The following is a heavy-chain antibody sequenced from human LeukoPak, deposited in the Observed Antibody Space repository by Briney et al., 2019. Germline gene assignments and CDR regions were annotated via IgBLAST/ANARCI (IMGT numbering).Heavy chain of an antibody. Sequence: GGSLRLSCAASGFTFSRYGLLWVRQAPGKGLDVLAFIRYDGNNQYYADSVKGRFTISRDNSKNTFYLQMNSLRAEDTAVYYCAKGPYYNILTGYRKGGAFDVWGRGTMVTVSS. CDR2: IRYDGNNQ. V-gene: IGHV3-30*02. CDR1: GFTFSRYG. CDR3: AKGPYYNILTGYRKGGAFDV. D-gene: IGHD3-9*01. J-gene: IGHJ3*01.